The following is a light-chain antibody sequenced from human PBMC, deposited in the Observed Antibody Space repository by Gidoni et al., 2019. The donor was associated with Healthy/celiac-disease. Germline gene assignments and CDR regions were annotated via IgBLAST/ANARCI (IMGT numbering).Light chain of an antibody. CDR3: QQRSNWPPEYT. CDR2: DAS. J-gene: IGKJ2*01. Sequence: EIVLTQSPATLSLSPGERATRSCRASQSVSSYLAWYQQKPGQAPRLLIYDASNRATGIPARFSGSGSGTDFTLTISSLEPEDFAVYYCQQRSNWPPEYTFXQXTKLEIK. CDR1: QSVSSY. V-gene: IGKV3-11*01.